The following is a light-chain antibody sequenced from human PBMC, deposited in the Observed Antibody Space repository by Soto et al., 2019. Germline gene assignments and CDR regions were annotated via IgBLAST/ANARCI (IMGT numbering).Light chain of an antibody. CDR2: GAS. CDR3: QQYNDWPRT. V-gene: IGKV3-15*01. J-gene: IGKJ1*01. CDR1: QSVSSN. Sequence: EIVMPQSPATLSVSPGERATLSCRASQSVSSNLAWYQQKPGQAPRLLIYGASTRATGIPARFSGSGSGTEFTLTISSLQSEDFEVYYCQQYNDWPRTLGQGTKVEIK.